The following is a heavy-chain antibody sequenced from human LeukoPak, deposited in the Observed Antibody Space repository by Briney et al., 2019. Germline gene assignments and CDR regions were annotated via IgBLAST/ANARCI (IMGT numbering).Heavy chain of an antibody. CDR2: IYYSGST. V-gene: IGHV4-61*01. CDR1: GGSVSSGSYY. Sequence: PSETLSITCTVSGGSVSSGSYYWSWIRQPPGKGLEWIGYIYYSGSTNYNPSLRSRVTISVDTSKNQFSLKLSSVTAADTAVYYCASTVVVPAAMYGYYFDYWGQGTLVTVSS. CDR3: ASTVVVPAAMYGYYFDY. D-gene: IGHD2-2*01. J-gene: IGHJ4*02.